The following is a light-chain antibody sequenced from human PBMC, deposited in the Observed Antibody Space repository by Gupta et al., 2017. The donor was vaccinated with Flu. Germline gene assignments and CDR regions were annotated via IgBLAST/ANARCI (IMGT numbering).Light chain of an antibody. CDR2: NNY. CDR1: GFGRGY. CDR3: YSSDNSNSNSEV. J-gene: IGLJ1*01. V-gene: IGLV3-21*02. Sequence: SHVLTQPPSLSVAPGQTARITCGTNGFGRGYVQWYQQRAAQAPVLIIYNNYARPAGIPPRCFCSTSGDTASTITNSVAAGEEADDYCYSSDNSNSNSEVFGPGTKVTVL.